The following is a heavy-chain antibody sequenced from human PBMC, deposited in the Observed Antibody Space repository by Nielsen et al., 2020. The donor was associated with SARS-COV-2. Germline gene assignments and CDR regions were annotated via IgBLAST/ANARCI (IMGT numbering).Heavy chain of an antibody. CDR3: TRGEGYSYGDVWWGAYFDY. Sequence: GESLKISCAASGFTFSSYSMNWVRQAPGKGLEWVSSISSSSSYIYYADSVKGRFTISRDNARNSLYLQMNSLRAEDTAVYYCTRGEGYSYGDVWWGAYFDYWGQGTLVTVSS. CDR1: GFTFSSYS. V-gene: IGHV3-21*01. D-gene: IGHD5-18*01. CDR2: ISSSSSYI. J-gene: IGHJ4*02.